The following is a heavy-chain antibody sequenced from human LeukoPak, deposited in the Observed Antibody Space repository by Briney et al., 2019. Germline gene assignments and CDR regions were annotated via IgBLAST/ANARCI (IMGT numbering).Heavy chain of an antibody. V-gene: IGHV4-34*01. D-gene: IGHD2-15*01. Sequence: PSETLSLTCAVYGGSFSRYYWTWIRQPPGKGLEWIGEINHSGSANYNPSLRSRVTISVDASKSQFSLKLISVTAADTAVYYCARLGCSGGSCLTNWFDPWGQGTLVTVSS. CDR3: ARLGCSGGSCLTNWFDP. CDR2: INHSGSA. J-gene: IGHJ5*02. CDR1: GGSFSRYY.